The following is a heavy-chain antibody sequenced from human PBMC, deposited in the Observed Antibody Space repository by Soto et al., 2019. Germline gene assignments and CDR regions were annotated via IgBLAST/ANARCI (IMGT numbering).Heavy chain of an antibody. Sequence: GGSLRLSCAASGFTFSSYAMTWVRQAPGKGLEWVSLITGSSGDTYDADSVKGRFTISRDNSKNTLYLQMNSLRAEDTAVFYCARAAGSGYGYYYLDFWGQGTLVTVSS. CDR1: GFTFSSYA. J-gene: IGHJ4*02. D-gene: IGHD5-18*01. CDR2: ITGSSGDT. V-gene: IGHV3-23*01. CDR3: ARAAGSGYGYYYLDF.